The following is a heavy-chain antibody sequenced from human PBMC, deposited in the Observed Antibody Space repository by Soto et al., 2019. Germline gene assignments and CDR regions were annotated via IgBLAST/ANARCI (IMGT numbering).Heavy chain of an antibody. D-gene: IGHD6-19*01. V-gene: IGHV4-59*01. CDR2: IYYSGST. CDR3: ASTAHSSGWYSGGFDY. CDR1: GGSISSYY. J-gene: IGHJ4*02. Sequence: ETLSLTCTVSGGSISSYYWSWIRQPPGKGLEWIGYIYYSGSTNYNPSLKSRVTISVDTSKNQFFLKLSSVTAADAAVYYCASTAHSSGWYSGGFDYWGQGTLVTVSS.